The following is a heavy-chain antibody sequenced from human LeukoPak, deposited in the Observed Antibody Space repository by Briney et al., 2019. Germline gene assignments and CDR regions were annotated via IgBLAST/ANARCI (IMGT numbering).Heavy chain of an antibody. Sequence: PGGSLRLSCAASGFTSSSYAMSWVRQAPGKGLEWVSAISGSGGSTYYADSVKGRFTISRDNSKNTLYLQMNSLRAEDTAVYYCASVLRYFDWVWPTDGMDVWGQGTTVTVSS. V-gene: IGHV3-23*01. CDR3: ASVLRYFDWVWPTDGMDV. D-gene: IGHD3-9*01. CDR2: ISGSGGST. CDR1: GFTSSSYA. J-gene: IGHJ6*02.